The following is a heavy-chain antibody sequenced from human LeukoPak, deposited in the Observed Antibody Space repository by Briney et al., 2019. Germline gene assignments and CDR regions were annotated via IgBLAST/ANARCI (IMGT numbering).Heavy chain of an antibody. D-gene: IGHD2-21*02. CDR3: ARRSCGGDCYPRYYYYMDV. CDR2: IYYSGST. V-gene: IGHV4-39*01. Sequence: SETLSLTCTVSGGSISSSSYYWGWIRQPPGKGLEWIGSIYYSGSTYYNPSLKSRVTISVDTSKNQFSLKLSSVTAADTAVYYCARRSCGGDCYPRYYYYMDVWGKGTTVTVSS. J-gene: IGHJ6*03. CDR1: GGSISSSSYY.